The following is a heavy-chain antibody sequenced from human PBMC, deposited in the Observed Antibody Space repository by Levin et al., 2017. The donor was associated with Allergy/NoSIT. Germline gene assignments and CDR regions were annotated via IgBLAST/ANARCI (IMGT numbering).Heavy chain of an antibody. J-gene: IGHJ6*02. CDR2: ISAYNGNR. D-gene: IGHD6-25*01. Sequence: ASVKVSCKASGYTFTSYGISWVRQAPGQGLEWMGWISAYNGNRNYAQKLQGRVTMTTDTSTNTAYMELRSLRSDDTAVYYCARRSGNRNYYGMDVWGQGTTVAVSS. CDR1: GYTFTSYG. CDR3: ARRSGNRNYYGMDV. V-gene: IGHV1-18*01.